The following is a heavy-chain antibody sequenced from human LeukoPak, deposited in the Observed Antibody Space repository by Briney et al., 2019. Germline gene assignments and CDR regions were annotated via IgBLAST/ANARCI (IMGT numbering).Heavy chain of an antibody. CDR2: ISWNSGSI. CDR3: AKAYCSSTSCYPDY. D-gene: IGHD2-2*01. Sequence: PGRSLRLSCAASGFTFDDYAMHWVRQAPGKGLEWVSGISWNSGSIGYADSVKCRSTISRDNAKNSLYLQMNSLRAEDTALYYCAKAYCSSTSCYPDYWGQGTLATVSS. V-gene: IGHV3-9*01. CDR1: GFTFDDYA. J-gene: IGHJ4*02.